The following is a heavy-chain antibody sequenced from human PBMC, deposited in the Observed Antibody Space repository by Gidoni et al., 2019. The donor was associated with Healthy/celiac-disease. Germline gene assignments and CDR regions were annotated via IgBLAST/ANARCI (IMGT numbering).Heavy chain of an antibody. D-gene: IGHD6-19*01. CDR1: ASTFSMYS. CDR2: ISYDGSNK. Sequence: VQLVESGGGVVQPGWSLRLSCAASASTFSMYSMHWVRQAPGKGLEWVAVISYDGSNKYYADSVKGRFTISRDNSKNTLYLQMNSLRAEDTAVYYCAREKTQWLSFDYWGQGTLVTVSS. CDR3: AREKTQWLSFDY. V-gene: IGHV3-30*04. J-gene: IGHJ4*02.